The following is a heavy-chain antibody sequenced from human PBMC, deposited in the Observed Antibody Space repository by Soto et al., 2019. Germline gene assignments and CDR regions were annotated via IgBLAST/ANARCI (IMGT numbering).Heavy chain of an antibody. CDR3: AHPRGYGVFDAYDI. CDR2: ISAGGGST. CDR1: GFTFSTYA. V-gene: IGHV3-23*01. J-gene: IGHJ3*02. D-gene: IGHD4-17*01. Sequence: SGGSLRLSCAASGFTFSTYAMSWVRQAPGKGLERVSAISAGGGSTYYADSVKGRFTISRDNSINMLYLQMNSLRTDDTAVYYCAHPRGYGVFDAYDIWGQGAMVTVSS.